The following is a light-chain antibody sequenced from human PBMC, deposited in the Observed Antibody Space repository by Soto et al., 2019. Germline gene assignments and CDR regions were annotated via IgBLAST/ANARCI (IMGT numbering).Light chain of an antibody. CDR2: GAS. CDR3: QQYGSSPLT. V-gene: IGKV3-20*01. J-gene: IGKJ1*01. Sequence: EIVLTQSPGTLSLSPGERATLSCRASQSVSSSYIDWYQQKPGQAPRLLIYGASSRATGIPDRFSGSGSGTDFTLTISRLEPEDFAVYYCQQYGSSPLTFGQGTKVDIK. CDR1: QSVSSSY.